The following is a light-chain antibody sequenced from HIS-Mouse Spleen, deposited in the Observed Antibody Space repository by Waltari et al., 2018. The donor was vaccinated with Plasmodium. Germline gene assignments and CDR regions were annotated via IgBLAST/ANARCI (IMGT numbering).Light chain of an antibody. CDR3: YSTDSSGNHRV. Sequence: SYELTQPPSVSVSPGQTARITCSGDALPKKYAYWYQQTSGQAPVLVIYEDSKRPSGSPEIFSGSSSGTMATLTSSGAQVEDEADYYCYSTDSSGNHRVFGGGTKLTVL. V-gene: IGLV3-10*01. CDR2: EDS. CDR1: ALPKKY. J-gene: IGLJ3*02.